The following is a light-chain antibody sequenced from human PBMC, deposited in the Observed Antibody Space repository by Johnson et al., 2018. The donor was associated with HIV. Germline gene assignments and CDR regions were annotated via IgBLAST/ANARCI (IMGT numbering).Light chain of an antibody. CDR2: DND. CDR1: SSNIGNNY. Sequence: SVFTQPPSVSAAPGQRVTISCSGSSSNIGNNYVSWYQHLPGTAPKLLIYDNDKRPSGIPDRFSGSRSGTSATLGITGLQTGDEADYYCGAWDSGLTAGVFGTGTKVTVL. J-gene: IGLJ1*01. V-gene: IGLV1-51*01. CDR3: GAWDSGLTAGV.